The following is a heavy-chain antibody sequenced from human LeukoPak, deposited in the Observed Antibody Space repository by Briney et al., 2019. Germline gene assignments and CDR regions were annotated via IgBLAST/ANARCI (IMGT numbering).Heavy chain of an antibody. CDR2: INHSGSA. Sequence: SETLSLTCAVYGGSFSGYYWSWIRQAPGKGLEWIGEINHSGSANYNPSLKSRVTISVDTSKNQFSLKLSSVTAADTAVYYCARVHGGTFDYWGQGTLVTVSS. CDR3: ARVHGGTFDY. CDR1: GGSFSGYY. J-gene: IGHJ4*02. D-gene: IGHD4-23*01. V-gene: IGHV4-34*01.